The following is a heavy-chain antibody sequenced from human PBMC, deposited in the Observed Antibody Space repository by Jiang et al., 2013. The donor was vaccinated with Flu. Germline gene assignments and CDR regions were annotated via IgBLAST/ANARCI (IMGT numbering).Heavy chain of an antibody. V-gene: IGHV5-51*01. D-gene: IGHD1-26*01. CDR1: GYSFTNYW. CDR3: ARHKKWDYHSGLDP. CDR2: ISPGDSDP. J-gene: IGHJ5*02. Sequence: GAEVKKPGESLKISCRGSGYSFTNYWIAWVRQMPGKGLEWMGIISPGDSDPRYSPSFQGQVTISADKSINTAYLQWSSLKASDTAMYYCARHKKWDYHSGLDPWGQGTL.